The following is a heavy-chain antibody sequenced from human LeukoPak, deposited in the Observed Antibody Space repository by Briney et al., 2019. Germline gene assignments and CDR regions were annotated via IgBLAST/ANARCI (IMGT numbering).Heavy chain of an antibody. Sequence: ASVKISCKVSGYTFTNYYMHGVQQAPGKGLEWMGLVDPEDGETIYAEKFQGRVTITADTSTDTAYMELSSLRSEDTAVYYSATDVHIVVVPAARFYYYYYYMDVWRKEPTVTVSS. CDR2: VDPEDGET. D-gene: IGHD2-2*01. CDR1: GYTFTNYY. V-gene: IGHV1-69-2*01. CDR3: ATDVHIVVVPAARFYYYYYYMDV. J-gene: IGHJ6*03.